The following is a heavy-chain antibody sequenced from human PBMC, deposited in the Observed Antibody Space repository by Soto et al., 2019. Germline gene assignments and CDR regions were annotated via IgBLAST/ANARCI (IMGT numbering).Heavy chain of an antibody. Sequence: QVQLVESGGGVVQPGRSLRLSCAASGFTFSSYAMHWVRQAPGKGLEWVAVISYDGSNKYYADSVKGRFTISRDNSKNTLYLQMNSLRAEDTAVYYCARVEVPAADHDAFDIWGQGTMVTVSS. V-gene: IGHV3-30-3*01. CDR1: GFTFSSYA. CDR2: ISYDGSNK. J-gene: IGHJ3*02. D-gene: IGHD2-2*01. CDR3: ARVEVPAADHDAFDI.